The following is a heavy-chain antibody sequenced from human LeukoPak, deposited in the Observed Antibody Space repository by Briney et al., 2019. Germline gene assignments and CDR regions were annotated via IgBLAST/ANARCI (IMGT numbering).Heavy chain of an antibody. V-gene: IGHV3-23*01. D-gene: IGHD5-12*01. Sequence: PGGSLRLSRAASGFTFSSYAMSWVRQAPGKGLEWVSAISGSGGSTYYADSVKGRFTISRDNSKNTLYLQMNSLRAEDTAVYYCAKDRGYSGYDPTLDYWGQGTLVSVSS. CDR2: ISGSGGST. J-gene: IGHJ4*02. CDR1: GFTFSSYA. CDR3: AKDRGYSGYDPTLDY.